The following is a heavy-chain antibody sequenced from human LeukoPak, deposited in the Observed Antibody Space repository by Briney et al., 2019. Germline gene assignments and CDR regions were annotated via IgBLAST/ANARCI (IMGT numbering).Heavy chain of an antibody. D-gene: IGHD6-13*01. CDR2: IIPIFGTA. CDR1: GGTFSSYA. Sequence: SVKVSCKASGGTFSSYAISWVRQAPGQGLEWMGGIIPIFGTANYAQKFQGRVTITADKSTSTAYMELSSLRSEDTAVYYCARDRSIAAAGTVDYWGQGTLVTVSS. CDR3: ARDRSIAAAGTVDY. V-gene: IGHV1-69*06. J-gene: IGHJ4*01.